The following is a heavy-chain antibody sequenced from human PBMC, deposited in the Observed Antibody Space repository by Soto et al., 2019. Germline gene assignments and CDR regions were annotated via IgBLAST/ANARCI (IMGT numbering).Heavy chain of an antibody. V-gene: IGHV4-31*03. CDR2: IYYSGST. Sequence: PSETLALTCTVSGGSISSGGYYWSWIRQHPGTGLEWIGYIYYSGSTYYNPSLKSRVTISVDTSKNQFSLKLSSVTAADTAVYYCTSSRARYGHFELVFHYWGQGTLVTVSS. D-gene: IGHD4-17*01. CDR1: GGSISSGGYY. CDR3: TSSRARYGHFELVFHY. J-gene: IGHJ4*02.